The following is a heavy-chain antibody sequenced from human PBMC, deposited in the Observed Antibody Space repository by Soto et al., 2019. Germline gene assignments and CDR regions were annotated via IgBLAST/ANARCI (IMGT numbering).Heavy chain of an antibody. Sequence: EVQLMESGGGLVQPGGSLRLSCAASGFTFSSYNMNWVRQAPGKGLEWVSYISSSSTTIYYADSVRGRFTISRDNAKNSLCLQMNSLRAEDTAVYYCARALVYPGWFDCWGQGTGVTVSS. CDR1: GFTFSSYN. D-gene: IGHD3-10*01. V-gene: IGHV3-48*01. CDR3: ARALVYPGWFDC. CDR2: ISSSSTTI. J-gene: IGHJ5*01.